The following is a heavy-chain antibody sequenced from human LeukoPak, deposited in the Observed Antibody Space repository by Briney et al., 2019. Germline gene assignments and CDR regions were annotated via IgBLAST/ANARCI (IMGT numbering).Heavy chain of an antibody. V-gene: IGHV3-30*18. CDR2: ISYDGSNK. CDR1: GFTFSSYG. CDR3: AKEGYYDSRGWGNSMDV. Sequence: GRSLRLSCAASGFTFSSYGMHWVRQAPGKGLEWVAVISYDGSNKYYADSVKGRFTISRDNSKNTLYLQMNSLRAEDTAVYYCAKEGYYDSRGWGNSMDVWGQGTTVTVSS. D-gene: IGHD3-22*01. J-gene: IGHJ6*02.